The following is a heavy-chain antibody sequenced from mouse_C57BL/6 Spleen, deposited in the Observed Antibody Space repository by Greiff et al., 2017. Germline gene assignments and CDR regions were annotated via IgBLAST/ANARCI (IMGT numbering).Heavy chain of an antibody. J-gene: IGHJ1*03. CDR3: ARRRSTTVVAKSPYWYFDV. CDR2: INPNNGGT. Sequence: EVHLVESGPELVKPGASVKIPCKASGYTFTDYNMDWVKQSHGKSLEWIGDINPNNGGTIYNQKFKGKATLTVDKSSSTAYMELRSLTAEDTAVYYCARRRSTTVVAKSPYWYFDVWGTGTTVTVSS. D-gene: IGHD1-1*01. CDR1: GYTFTDYN. V-gene: IGHV1-18*01.